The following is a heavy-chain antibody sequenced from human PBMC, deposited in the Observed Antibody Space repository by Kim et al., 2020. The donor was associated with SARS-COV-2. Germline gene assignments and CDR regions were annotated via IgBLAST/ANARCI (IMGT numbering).Heavy chain of an antibody. J-gene: IGHJ6*02. CDR2: ITFDGRSK. Sequence: GGSLRLSCAASGLSFGSYAMNWVRQAPGKGLEWVAYITFDGRSKYYADSVKGRFTISRDNSKSTLYLQMNSLRIEDTAVYYCARGDYLGSVSISDYYNGIYLWGQENAVPVSS. D-gene: IGHD3-10*01. CDR1: GLSFGSYA. CDR3: ARGDYLGSVSISDYYNGIYL. V-gene: IGHV3-30*04.